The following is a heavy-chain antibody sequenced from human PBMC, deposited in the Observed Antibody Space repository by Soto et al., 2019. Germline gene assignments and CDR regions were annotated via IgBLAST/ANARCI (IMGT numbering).Heavy chain of an antibody. CDR3: ARDRRIVMHNWFDP. V-gene: IGHV4-31*03. D-gene: IGHD2-15*01. CDR2: IYYSGST. J-gene: IGHJ5*02. Sequence: SETLSLTCTVSGGAISSGGYYWSWIRQHPGKGLEWIGYIYYSGSTYYNPSLKSRVTISVDTSKNQFSLKLSSVTAADTAVYYCARDRRIVMHNWFDPWGQGTLVTVSS. CDR1: GGAISSGGYY.